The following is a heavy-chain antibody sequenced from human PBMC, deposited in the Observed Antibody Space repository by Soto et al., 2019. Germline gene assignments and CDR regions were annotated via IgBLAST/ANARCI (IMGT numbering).Heavy chain of an antibody. V-gene: IGHV3-11*01. CDR3: ASVTTPGYYMDV. Sequence: PGGSLRISCAASGFTFGDYYMSWIRQAPGKGLEWVSYISSSGSTIYYADSVKGGFTISRDNAKNSLYLQMNSLRAEDTAVYYCASVTTPGYYMDVWGKGTTVTVSS. CDR2: ISSSGSTI. J-gene: IGHJ6*03. D-gene: IGHD4-4*01. CDR1: GFTFGDYY.